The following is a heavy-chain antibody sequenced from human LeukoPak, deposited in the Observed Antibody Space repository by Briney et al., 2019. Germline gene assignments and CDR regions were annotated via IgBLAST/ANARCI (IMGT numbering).Heavy chain of an antibody. Sequence: SGGSLRLSCAASGFTFSSYGMPWVRQAPGKGLEWVAVISYDGSNKYYADSVKGRFTISRDNSKNTLYLQMNSLRAEDTAVYYCAKDPGRPEFDLWGRGTLVTVSS. CDR1: GFTFSSYG. V-gene: IGHV3-30*18. J-gene: IGHJ2*01. D-gene: IGHD2-15*01. CDR2: ISYDGSNK. CDR3: AKDPGRPEFDL.